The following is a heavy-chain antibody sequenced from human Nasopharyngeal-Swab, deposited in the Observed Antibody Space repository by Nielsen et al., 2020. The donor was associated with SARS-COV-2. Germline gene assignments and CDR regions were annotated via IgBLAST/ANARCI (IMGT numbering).Heavy chain of an antibody. V-gene: IGHV3-21*01. CDR3: ARDISPYCSSTSCYGPFYYYYGMDV. D-gene: IGHD2-2*01. CDR2: ISSSSSYI. Sequence: VSQAPGKGLEWVSSISSSSSYIYYADSVKGRFTISRDNAKNSLYLQMNSLRAEDTAVYYCARDISPYCSSTSCYGPFYYYYGMDVWGQGTTVTVSS. J-gene: IGHJ6*02.